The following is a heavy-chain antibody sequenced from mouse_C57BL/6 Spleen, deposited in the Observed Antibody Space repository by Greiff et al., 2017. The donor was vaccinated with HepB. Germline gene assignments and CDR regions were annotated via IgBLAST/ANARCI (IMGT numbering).Heavy chain of an antibody. Sequence: EVNVVESGGDLVKPGGSLKLSCAASGFTFSSYGMSWVRQTPDKRLEWVATISSGGSYTYYPDSVKGRFTISRDNAKNTLYLQMSSLKSEDTAMYYWARLTGGFDVWGTGTTVTVSS. V-gene: IGHV5-6*01. CDR3: ARLTGGFDV. CDR2: ISSGGSYT. J-gene: IGHJ1*03. CDR1: GFTFSSYG. D-gene: IGHD4-1*01.